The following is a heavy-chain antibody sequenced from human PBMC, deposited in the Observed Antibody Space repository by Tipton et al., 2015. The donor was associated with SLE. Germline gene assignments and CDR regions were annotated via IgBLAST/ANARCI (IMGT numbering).Heavy chain of an antibody. CDR3: ARGTNGGSTFGVDGDFYYYYIDV. CDR2: VYYSGST. J-gene: IGHJ6*03. Sequence: TLSLTCSVSGGSISTSTYRWGWIRQSAVKGLEWIGSVYYSGSTFNNPSLKSRLSISVDTSSNHFSLKLTSVTAADTAVYYCARGTNGGSTFGVDGDFYYYYIDVWGEGTTVTVSS. V-gene: IGHV4-39*07. CDR1: GGSISTSTYR. D-gene: IGHD3-3*01.